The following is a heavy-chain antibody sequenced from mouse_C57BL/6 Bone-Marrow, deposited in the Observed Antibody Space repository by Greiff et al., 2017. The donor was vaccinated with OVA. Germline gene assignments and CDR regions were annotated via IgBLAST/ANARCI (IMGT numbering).Heavy chain of an antibody. CDR3: ARDSLLGWYFDV. CDR1: GFTFSSYA. D-gene: IGHD1-1*01. CDR2: ISDGGSYT. Sequence: EVQLVESGGGLVKPGGSLKLSCAASGFTFSSYAMSWVRQTPEKRLEWVATISDGGSYTYYPDNVKGRFTISRDNAKNNLYLQMSHLKSEDTAMYYCARDSLLGWYFDVWGTGTTVTVSS. J-gene: IGHJ1*03. V-gene: IGHV5-4*01.